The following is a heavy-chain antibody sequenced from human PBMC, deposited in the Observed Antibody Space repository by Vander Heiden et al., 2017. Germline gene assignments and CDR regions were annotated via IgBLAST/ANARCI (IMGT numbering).Heavy chain of an antibody. V-gene: IGHV3-53*01. J-gene: IGHJ3*02. CDR1: GFTVSSNY. D-gene: IGHD2-15*01. Sequence: EVQLVESGGGLIQPGGSLRLSCAASGFTVSSNYITWVRQAPGKGLEWVSVIYSGGSTYYADSVKGRFTISRDNSKNTLYLQMNSLRAEDTAVYYCAREGVCSGGSCLPRAFDIWGQGTMVTVSS. CDR2: IYSGGST. CDR3: AREGVCSGGSCLPRAFDI.